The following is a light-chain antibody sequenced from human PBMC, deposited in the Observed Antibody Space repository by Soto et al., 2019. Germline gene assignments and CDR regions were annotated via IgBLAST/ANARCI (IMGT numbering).Light chain of an antibody. Sequence: IVLTQPPLSSPVTLGQPASISCRSSQSLVHSDGNTYLSWLHQRPGQSPRLLIYRISDRFSGVPERFSGSGAGTDFTLKISRVEAEDVGIYYCLQVTHFPWTFCQGTKVDNK. CDR2: RIS. CDR3: LQVTHFPWT. V-gene: IGKV2-24*01. J-gene: IGKJ1*01. CDR1: QSLVHSDGNTY.